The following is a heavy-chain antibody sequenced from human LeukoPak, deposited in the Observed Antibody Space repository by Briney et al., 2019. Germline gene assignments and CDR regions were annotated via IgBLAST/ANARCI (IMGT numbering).Heavy chain of an antibody. V-gene: IGHV3-7*01. D-gene: IGHD3-22*01. CDR3: AREGYYDSSGYYPLDY. Sequence: GGSLRLSCGASGFTFNKYWMTWVRQAPGKGLEWVANINEDAKKKNYMDSVKGRFTISRDNTDNSLYLQMNSLRVEDTAVYYCAREGYYDSSGYYPLDYWGQGTLVTVSS. CDR1: GFTFNKYW. J-gene: IGHJ4*02. CDR2: INEDAKKK.